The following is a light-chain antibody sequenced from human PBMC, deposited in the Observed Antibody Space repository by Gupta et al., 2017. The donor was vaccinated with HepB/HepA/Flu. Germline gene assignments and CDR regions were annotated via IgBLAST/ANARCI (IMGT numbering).Light chain of an antibody. V-gene: IGKV2-30*01. CDR3: IQGKPSWT. J-gene: IGKJ1*01. CDR1: QSLVYSDGNTY. Sequence: DVVMTQSPLSLPVTLGQPASISCRSSQSLVYSDGNTYLNWFQQRPGQSPRRLIYKVSNRDYGVPDRFSGSGSVTDFTLKSSRGEAEDVGVYYGIQGKPSWTFGQGTKVEIK. CDR2: KVS.